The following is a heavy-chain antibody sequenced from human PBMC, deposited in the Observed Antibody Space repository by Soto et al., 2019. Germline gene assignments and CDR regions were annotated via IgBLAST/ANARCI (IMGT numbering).Heavy chain of an antibody. CDR3: ARGNVGATPLYYYGMDV. CDR1: GYTFTSYD. CDR2: MNPISGTA. J-gene: IGHJ6*02. V-gene: IGHV1-69*05. Sequence: GASVKVSCKASGYTFTSYDINWVRQATGQGLEWMGGMNPISGTANYAQKFQGRVTITTDESTSTAYMELSSLRSEDTAVYYCARGNVGATPLYYYGMDVWGQGTTVTVSS. D-gene: IGHD1-26*01.